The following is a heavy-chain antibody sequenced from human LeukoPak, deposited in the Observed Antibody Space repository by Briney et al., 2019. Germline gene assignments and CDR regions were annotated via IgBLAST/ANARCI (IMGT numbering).Heavy chain of an antibody. V-gene: IGHV1-69*05. D-gene: IGHD2-2*01. Sequence: SVKVSCKASGGTFSSYAISWVRQAPGQGLEWMGGIIPIFGTANYAQKFQGRVTITTDESTSTAYMELSSLRSEDTAVYYCARGGYCSSTSCRLGRAFDIWGQGTMVTVPS. CDR3: ARGGYCSSTSCRLGRAFDI. J-gene: IGHJ3*02. CDR1: GGTFSSYA. CDR2: IIPIFGTA.